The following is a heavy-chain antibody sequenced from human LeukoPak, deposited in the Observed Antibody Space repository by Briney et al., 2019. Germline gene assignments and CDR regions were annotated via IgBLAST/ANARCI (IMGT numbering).Heavy chain of an antibody. Sequence: GGSLRLSCAASAFTFSSYWMHWVRHAPGKGLVWVSRINSDGSSTTYADSVKGRFTISRDNAKNTLYLQMNSLRAEDTAVYYCARCDSSSCYTGFDPWGQGTLVTVSS. J-gene: IGHJ5*02. CDR3: ARCDSSSCYTGFDP. V-gene: IGHV3-74*01. D-gene: IGHD2-2*02. CDR2: INSDGSST. CDR1: AFTFSSYW.